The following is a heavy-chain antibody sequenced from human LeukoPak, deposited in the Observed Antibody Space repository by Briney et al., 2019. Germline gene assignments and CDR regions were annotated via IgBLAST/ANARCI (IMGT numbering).Heavy chain of an antibody. D-gene: IGHD5-18*01. CDR2: INPSGGST. CDR1: GYTFTTYY. Sequence: ASVNVSCKASGYTFTTYYMHWVRQAPGHGLEWMGIINPSGGSTRYAQQFQGRITLTRDTSTSAVYMELSSLTSDDTAVYYCARGGMGIQLWSFDYWGRGTLVTVSS. J-gene: IGHJ4*02. CDR3: ARGGMGIQLWSFDY. V-gene: IGHV1-46*01.